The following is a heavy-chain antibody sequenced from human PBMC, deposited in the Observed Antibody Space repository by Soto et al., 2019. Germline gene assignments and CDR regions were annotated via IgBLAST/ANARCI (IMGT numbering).Heavy chain of an antibody. CDR3: ARSDQQQLVQGINY. Sequence: ASVKVSCKASGYTFTSYAMHWVRQAPGQRLEWMGWINAGNGNTKYSQKFQGRVTITRDTSASTAYMELSSLRSEDTAVYYCARSDQQQLVQGINYWGQGTLVTVSS. J-gene: IGHJ4*02. V-gene: IGHV1-3*01. CDR1: GYTFTSYA. D-gene: IGHD6-13*01. CDR2: INAGNGNT.